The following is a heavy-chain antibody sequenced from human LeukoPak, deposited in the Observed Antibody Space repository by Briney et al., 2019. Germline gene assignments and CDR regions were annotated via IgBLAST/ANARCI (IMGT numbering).Heavy chain of an antibody. CDR2: ISGSVGST. CDR1: GFTFSSYA. Sequence: GGSLRLSCAASGFTFSSYAMSWVRQAPGKGLEWVSAISGSVGSTYYADSVKGRFTISRDNSKNTLYLQMNSLRAEVTAVYYCAKDRSVVAAVYYYYGMDVWGQGTTVTVSS. V-gene: IGHV3-23*01. CDR3: AKDRSVVAAVYYYYGMDV. D-gene: IGHD2-15*01. J-gene: IGHJ6*02.